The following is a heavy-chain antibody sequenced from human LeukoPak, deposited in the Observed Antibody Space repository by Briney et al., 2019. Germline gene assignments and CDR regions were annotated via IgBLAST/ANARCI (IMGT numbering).Heavy chain of an antibody. D-gene: IGHD2-21*02. CDR3: VTDRARLFWYFDL. J-gene: IGHJ2*01. CDR2: SDPEDGET. CDR1: GSTLSDLS. V-gene: IGHV1-24*01. Sequence: ASVTVSCTVSGSTLSDLSIHWVRQAPGKGLEYVGGSDPEDGETFHAQNFQGRVTMIEDTSIDTAYMELSSLRSEDTAVYYCVTDRARLFWYFDLWGRGTLVTVSS.